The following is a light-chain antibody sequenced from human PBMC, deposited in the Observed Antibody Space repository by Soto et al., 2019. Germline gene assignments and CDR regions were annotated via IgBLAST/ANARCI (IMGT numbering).Light chain of an antibody. CDR1: QTIGSW. V-gene: IGKV1-5*03. CDR3: QQYNSYSGT. Sequence: DIQMTQSPPTLSTSVGDRVTITCRANQTIGSWLAWSQQKPGKAPKLLISKTSTLESGVPSRFSGSGSGTEFTLTSNSLQPDDFATYSCQQYNSYSGTFAHGTTVEIK. CDR2: KTS. J-gene: IGKJ1*01.